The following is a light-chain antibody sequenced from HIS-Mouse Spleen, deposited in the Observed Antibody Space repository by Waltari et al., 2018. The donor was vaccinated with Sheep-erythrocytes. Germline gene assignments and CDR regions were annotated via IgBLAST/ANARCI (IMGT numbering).Light chain of an antibody. CDR2: QDS. Sequence: SYELTQPPSVSVSPGQTASITCPGDTLGDKYACWYQQKPGQSPVLVIYQDSKRPSGIHARVSGSNSGNTATLTISGTQAMDEADYYCQAWDSSTYVFGTGTKVTVL. J-gene: IGLJ1*01. CDR1: TLGDKY. CDR3: QAWDSSTYV. V-gene: IGLV3-1*01.